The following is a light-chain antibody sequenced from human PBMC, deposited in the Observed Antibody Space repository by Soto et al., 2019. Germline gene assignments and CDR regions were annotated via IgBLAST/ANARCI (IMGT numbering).Light chain of an antibody. Sequence: EIVMTQSPATLSVSPGERATLSCRASQSVSNSLAWHQQKPGQGPRLLIYGASTRATGIQARFSGSGSGTDFTLTISSLQSEDFAVYYCRQYSKWPWTFGQGTKVEI. J-gene: IGKJ1*01. CDR3: RQYSKWPWT. V-gene: IGKV3-15*01. CDR1: QSVSNS. CDR2: GAS.